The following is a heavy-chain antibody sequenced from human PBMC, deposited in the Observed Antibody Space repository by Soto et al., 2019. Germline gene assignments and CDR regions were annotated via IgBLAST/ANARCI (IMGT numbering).Heavy chain of an antibody. J-gene: IGHJ3*02. D-gene: IGHD3-22*01. CDR2: IYYSGST. CDR1: GGSISSGGYY. V-gene: IGHV4-31*03. Sequence: SETLSLTCTVSGGSISSGGYYWSWIRQHPGKGLEWIGYIYYSGSTYYNPPLKSRVTISVDTSKNQFSLKLSSVTAADTAVYYCARSYFDYYDSSGPMAFDIWGQGTMVTVSS. CDR3: ARSYFDYYDSSGPMAFDI.